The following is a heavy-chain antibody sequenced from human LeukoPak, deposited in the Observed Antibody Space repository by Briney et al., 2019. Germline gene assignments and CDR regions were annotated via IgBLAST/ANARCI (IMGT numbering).Heavy chain of an antibody. CDR1: GGTFTSYD. Sequence: GASVKVSCKASGGTFTSYDINWVRQATGQGLEWMGWMNPNSGNTGYAQKFQGRVTITRNTSISTAYMELSSLRSEDAAVYYCAIHLYDFWSGYTLTDYWGQGTLVTVSS. CDR2: MNPNSGNT. V-gene: IGHV1-8*03. CDR3: AIHLYDFWSGYTLTDY. J-gene: IGHJ4*02. D-gene: IGHD3-3*01.